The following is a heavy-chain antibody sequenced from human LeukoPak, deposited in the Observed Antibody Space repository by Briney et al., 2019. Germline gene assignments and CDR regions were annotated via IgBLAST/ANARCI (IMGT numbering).Heavy chain of an antibody. CDR2: ISSSSSYI. V-gene: IGHV3-21*01. CDR1: GFTCSSYS. D-gene: IGHD1-26*01. Sequence: GGSLRLSCAASGFTCSSYSMNWVRQAPGKGLECVSSISSSSSYIYYADSVKGRFTISRDNAKNSLYLQMNSLRAEDTAVYYCARDRIVGATNLDYWGQGTLVTVSS. CDR3: ARDRIVGATNLDY. J-gene: IGHJ4*02.